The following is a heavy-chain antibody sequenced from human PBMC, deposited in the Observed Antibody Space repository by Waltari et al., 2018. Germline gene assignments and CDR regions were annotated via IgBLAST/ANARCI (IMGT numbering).Heavy chain of an antibody. CDR1: GCTLSNYW. J-gene: IGHJ3*02. V-gene: IGHV3-7*01. CDR2: IMTDGREE. Sequence: EVQLVESGGGLVQPGGSLRLSCAAVGCTLSNYWRSWVRQAPGKGPEWVANIMTDGREEYYVDSVRGRFTISRDNAKNSLYLQMNSLRPEDTAVYYCVRDQWFAFDIWGQGTMVTVSS. CDR3: VRDQWFAFDI. D-gene: IGHD3-22*01.